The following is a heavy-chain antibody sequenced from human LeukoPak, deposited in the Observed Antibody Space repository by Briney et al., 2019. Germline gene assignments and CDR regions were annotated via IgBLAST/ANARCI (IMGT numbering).Heavy chain of an antibody. CDR3: AREGYSSGWYALDAFDI. CDR1: GYSISSGYY. J-gene: IGHJ3*02. D-gene: IGHD6-19*01. V-gene: IGHV4-38-2*02. CDR2: IYHSGST. Sequence: PSETLSLTCTVSGYSISSGYYWGWIRQPPGKGLEWIGSIYHSGSTYYNPSLKSRVTISVDTSKNQFSLKLSSVTAADTAVYYCAREGYSSGWYALDAFDIWGQGTMVTVSS.